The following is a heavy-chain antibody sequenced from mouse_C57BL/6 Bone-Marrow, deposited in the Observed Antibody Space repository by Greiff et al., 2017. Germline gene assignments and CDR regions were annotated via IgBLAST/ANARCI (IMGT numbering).Heavy chain of an antibody. CDR1: GYTFTSYG. D-gene: IGHD1-1*01. Sequence: QVQLQQSGAELARPGASVKLSCKASGYTFTSYGISWVKQRTGQGLEWIGEIYPRSGNTYYNEKFKGKATLTADKSSSTAYMELRSLTSEDYAVYFWARRWANYYGSSSYAMDYWGQGTSVTVSS. CDR3: ARRWANYYGSSSYAMDY. J-gene: IGHJ4*01. CDR2: IYPRSGNT. V-gene: IGHV1-81*01.